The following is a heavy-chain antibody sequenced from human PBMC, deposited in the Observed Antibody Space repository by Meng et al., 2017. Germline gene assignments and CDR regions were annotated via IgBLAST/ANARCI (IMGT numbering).Heavy chain of an antibody. J-gene: IGHJ5*02. CDR3: ARSDWFDP. CDR2: IYSGGST. V-gene: IGHV3-53*02. Sequence: EVQLAETGGGLIQPGGSLRLSCTASGFSVTTSYMSWVRQAPGKGLEWVSVIYSGGSTYYADSVKGRFSISRDNSKNTLYLQMNSLRSDDTAVYYCARSDWFDPWGQGTLVTVSS. CDR1: GFSVTTSY.